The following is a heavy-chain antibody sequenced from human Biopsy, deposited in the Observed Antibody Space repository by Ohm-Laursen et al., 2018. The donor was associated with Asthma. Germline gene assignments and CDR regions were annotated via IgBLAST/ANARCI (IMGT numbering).Heavy chain of an antibody. D-gene: IGHD2-2*01. CDR2: INSVFGTT. Sequence: GSSVKVSCKSLGGTFNTYVIGWVRQAPGQGLEWMGGINSVFGTTTYPQKFQDRVTITADDSTSTVYMELSSLRSEDTAVYYCARKAGSCISRTCYSLYFWGQGTLVTVSS. CDR1: GGTFNTYV. V-gene: IGHV1-69*01. J-gene: IGHJ4*02. CDR3: ARKAGSCISRTCYSLYF.